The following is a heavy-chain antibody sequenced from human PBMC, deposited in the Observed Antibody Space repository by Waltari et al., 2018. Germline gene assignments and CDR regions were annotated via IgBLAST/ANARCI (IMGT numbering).Heavy chain of an antibody. CDR2: IIPIFGTA. CDR3: ASPYSSSPRYYYYGMDV. CDR1: GGTFSSYA. D-gene: IGHD6-6*01. Sequence: QVQLVQSGAEVKKPGSSVKVSCKASGGTFSSYAISWVRQAPGQGLEWMGGIIPIFGTANYAQKFQGRVTMTADESTSTAYMELSSLRSEDTAVYYCASPYSSSPRYYYYGMDVWGQGTTVTVSS. J-gene: IGHJ6*02. V-gene: IGHV1-69*12.